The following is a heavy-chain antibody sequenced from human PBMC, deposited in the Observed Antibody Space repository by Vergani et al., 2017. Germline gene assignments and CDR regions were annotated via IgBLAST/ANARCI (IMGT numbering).Heavy chain of an antibody. V-gene: IGHV1-69*01. D-gene: IGHD4-11*01. CDR2: IIPIFGTA. CDR3: ARAASLVTTDIVYYMDV. CDR1: GGTFSSYA. Sequence: QVQLVQSGAEVKKPGSSVKVSCKASGGTFSSYAISWVRQAPGQGLEWMGGIIPIFGTANYAQQFQGRVTITADESTSTAYMELSSLRSEDTAVYYCARAASLVTTDIVYYMDVWGKGTTVTVSS. J-gene: IGHJ6*03.